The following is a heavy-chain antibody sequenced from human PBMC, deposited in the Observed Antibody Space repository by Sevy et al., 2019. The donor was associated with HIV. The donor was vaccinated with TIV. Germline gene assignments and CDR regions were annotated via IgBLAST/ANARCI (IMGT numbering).Heavy chain of an antibody. CDR2: ISAYNGNT. CDR1: GYTFTSYG. Sequence: ASVKVSCKASGYTFTSYGISWVRQAPGQGLEWMGWISAYNGNTNYAQMLQGRVTMTTDTSTSTAYMELRSLRSDDTAVYYCARDPTRPIAAAQRRDYYYYGMDVWGQGTTVTVSS. CDR3: ARDPTRPIAAAQRRDYYYYGMDV. V-gene: IGHV1-18*01. D-gene: IGHD6-13*01. J-gene: IGHJ6*02.